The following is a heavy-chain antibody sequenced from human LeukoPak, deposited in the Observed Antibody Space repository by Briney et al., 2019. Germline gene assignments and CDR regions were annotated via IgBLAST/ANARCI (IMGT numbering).Heavy chain of an antibody. CDR1: GYTFTDYF. CDR2: INPNSGGT. Sequence: ASVKVSCKASGYTFTDYFIHWVRQAPGQGLEWMGWINPNSGGTNYAQKFQGRVTMTRDTSISTAYMELSRLRSDDTAVYYCARKYGPGAFDIWGQGTMVTVSS. CDR3: ARKYGPGAFDI. D-gene: IGHD2/OR15-2a*01. V-gene: IGHV1-2*02. J-gene: IGHJ3*02.